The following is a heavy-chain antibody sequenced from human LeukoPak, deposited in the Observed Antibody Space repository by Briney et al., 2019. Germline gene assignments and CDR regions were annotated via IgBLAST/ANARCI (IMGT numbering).Heavy chain of an antibody. J-gene: IGHJ4*02. CDR3: AKEAVAIFGVVIDYFDY. CDR1: GFTFSSYG. Sequence: PGGSLSRSRAASGFTFSSYGMQWHRQAPGKGRVVVAFIRYDGSNKYYTDSVKGRFTISTVTSKNTMYLQINRLRAEDRGVDYGAKEAVAIFGVVIDYFDYWGQGTLVTVAS. D-gene: IGHD3-3*01. CDR2: IRYDGSNK. V-gene: IGHV3-30*02.